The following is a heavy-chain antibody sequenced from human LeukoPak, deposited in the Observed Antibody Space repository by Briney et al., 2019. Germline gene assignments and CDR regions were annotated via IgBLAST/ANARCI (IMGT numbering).Heavy chain of an antibody. V-gene: IGHV1-69*06. CDR2: IIPIFGTA. Sequence: SVKVSCKASGGTFSSYAISWVRQAPGQGREWMGGIIPIFGTANYAQKFQGRVTITADKSTSTACMDLSRLRSEDTAVHYCARDKSAAFGDPTSDAFDIWGQRTMVTVSS. CDR1: GGTFSSYA. J-gene: IGHJ3*02. D-gene: IGHD3-10*01. CDR3: ARDKSAAFGDPTSDAFDI.